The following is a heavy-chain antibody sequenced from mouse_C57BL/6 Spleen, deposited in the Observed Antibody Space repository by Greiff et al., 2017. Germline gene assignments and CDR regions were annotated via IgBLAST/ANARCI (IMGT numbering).Heavy chain of an antibody. CDR1: GFSINSDCY. V-gene: IGHV3-3*01. J-gene: IGHJ4*01. CDR3: ARAITTVGDLYAMDY. CDR2: TFYSGIT. Sequence: EVMLVESGPSLVRPSQTLSLTCTVTGFSINSDCYWIWIRQFPGNKLEYIGYTFYSGITYYNPSLESRTYITRDTSKNQFSLKLSSVTTEDTATYYCARAITTVGDLYAMDYWGQGTSVTVSS. D-gene: IGHD1-1*01.